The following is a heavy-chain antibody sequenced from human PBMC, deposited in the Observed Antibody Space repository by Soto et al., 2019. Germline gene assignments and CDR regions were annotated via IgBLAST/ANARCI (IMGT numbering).Heavy chain of an antibody. CDR2: INPGGGSA. CDR1: GSAITRYY. Sequence: QVDLVQSGAEVKKPGASVTISCKASGSAITRYYIHWVRQAPGRGLGWMGIINPGGGSASYAQKFQDRVTIDKDTSTGTVYMDLRSLRTEDTAVCYCARDTSGWSLNGLDVWGQGTTVNVSS. V-gene: IGHV1-46*01. CDR3: ARDTSGWSLNGLDV. J-gene: IGHJ6*02. D-gene: IGHD6-19*01.